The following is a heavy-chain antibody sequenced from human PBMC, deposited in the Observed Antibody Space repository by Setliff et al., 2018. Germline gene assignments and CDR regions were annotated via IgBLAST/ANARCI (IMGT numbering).Heavy chain of an antibody. Sequence: SVKVSCKASGGTFSDYGISWVRQAPGQGLEWMGGTIPMFGTTEYAQKFQGRLTIITDESTNTAFMQLSSLRSDDTAVYYCVREGVDSRSSTDYRYYMDVWGKGTTVTVSS. CDR2: TIPMFGTT. J-gene: IGHJ6*03. V-gene: IGHV1-69*05. CDR1: GGTFSDYG. CDR3: VREGVDSRSSTDYRYYMDV. D-gene: IGHD3-22*01.